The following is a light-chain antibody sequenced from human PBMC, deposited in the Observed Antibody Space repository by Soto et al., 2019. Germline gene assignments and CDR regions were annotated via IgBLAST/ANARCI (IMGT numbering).Light chain of an antibody. CDR1: QGTSHY. CDR2: YAS. J-gene: IGKJ5*01. CDR3: QHYYCTPSIT. Sequence: AIRMTQYPFSLSASVGDSLTITRWASQGTSHYLAWYQEKPAKAPKFFMYYASSLQSGVPSRFSGCGSGTDYTLTISSLQPGGFATYYCQHYYCTPSITFGQGTRLDIK. V-gene: IGKV1D-43*01.